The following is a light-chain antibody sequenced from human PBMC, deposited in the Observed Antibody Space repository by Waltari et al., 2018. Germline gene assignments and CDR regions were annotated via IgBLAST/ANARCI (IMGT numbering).Light chain of an antibody. CDR2: GAS. CDR3: QHYGRSPRVA. V-gene: IGKV3-20*01. CDR1: QSVSINY. Sequence: DIVLTHAPATLSLSPGERASISCRAHQSVSINYLAWYQQTPGQAPRLLIYGASGRATDIPDRFTACGSGTDFTLTISRLEPEDFAVYYCQHYGRSPRVAFGGGTKVEIK. J-gene: IGKJ4*01.